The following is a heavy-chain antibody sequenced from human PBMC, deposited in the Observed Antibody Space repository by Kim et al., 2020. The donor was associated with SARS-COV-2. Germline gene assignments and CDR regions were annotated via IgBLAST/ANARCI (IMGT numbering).Heavy chain of an antibody. Sequence: SETLSLTCTVSGGSISSSSYYWGWIRQPPGKGLEWIGSIYYSGSTYYNPSLKSRVTISVDTSKNQFSLKLSSVTAADTAVYYCARWAATYYFDYWGQGTLVTVSS. CDR3: ARWAATYYFDY. V-gene: IGHV4-39*01. CDR2: IYYSGST. J-gene: IGHJ4*02. CDR1: GGSISSSSYY. D-gene: IGHD6-13*01.